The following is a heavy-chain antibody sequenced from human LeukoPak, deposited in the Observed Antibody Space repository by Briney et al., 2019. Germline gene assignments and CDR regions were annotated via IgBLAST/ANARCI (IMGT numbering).Heavy chain of an antibody. Sequence: ASVKVSCKASGGAFSSYAISWVRQAPGQGLEWMGGIIPIFGTANYAQKFQGRVTITADESTSTAYMELSSLRSEDTAVYYCARGPPVRYQLLVPVGGSWGQGTLVTVSS. CDR1: GGAFSSYA. D-gene: IGHD2-2*01. CDR3: ARGPPVRYQLLVPVGGS. CDR2: IIPIFGTA. J-gene: IGHJ5*02. V-gene: IGHV1-69*13.